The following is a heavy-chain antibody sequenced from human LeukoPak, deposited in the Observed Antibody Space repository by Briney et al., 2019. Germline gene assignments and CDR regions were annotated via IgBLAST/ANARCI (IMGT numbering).Heavy chain of an antibody. CDR3: ARASFRGSGWYDHPFGY. CDR2: ISYDGSNK. Sequence: GGSLRLSCAASGFTFSSYAMHWVRQAPGKGLEWVAVISYDGSNKYYADSVKGRFTISRDNSKNTLYLQMNSLRAEDTAVYYCARASFRGSGWYDHPFGYWGQGTLVTVSS. J-gene: IGHJ4*02. V-gene: IGHV3-30*04. D-gene: IGHD6-19*01. CDR1: GFTFSSYA.